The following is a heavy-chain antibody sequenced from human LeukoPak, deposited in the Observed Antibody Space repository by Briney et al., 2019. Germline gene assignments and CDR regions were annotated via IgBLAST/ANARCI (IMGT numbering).Heavy chain of an antibody. V-gene: IGHV3-23*01. J-gene: IGHJ4*02. CDR2: ISGSGGST. Sequence: GGSLRLSCAASGFTFSSYAMSWVRQAPGKGLEWVPAISGSGGSTYYADSVKGRFTISRDNSKNTLYLQMNSLRAEDTAVYYCAKLGSCSNTSCDYYFDYWGQGTLVTVSS. CDR1: GFTFSSYA. CDR3: AKLGSCSNTSCDYYFDY. D-gene: IGHD2-2*01.